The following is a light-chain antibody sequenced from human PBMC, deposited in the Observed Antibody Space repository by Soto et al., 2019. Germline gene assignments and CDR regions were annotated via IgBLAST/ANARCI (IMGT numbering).Light chain of an antibody. Sequence: EIVMTQSPATLSVSPGETATLSCRASQSVAGNLAWYQQKPGQPPRLLIYGVSTRATGVPARFSGSGSETDFSLTISSLQIEDFALYYCQQHNSYPLTFGGGTKVEIK. CDR3: QQHNSYPLT. J-gene: IGKJ4*01. V-gene: IGKV3-15*01. CDR1: QSVAGN. CDR2: GVS.